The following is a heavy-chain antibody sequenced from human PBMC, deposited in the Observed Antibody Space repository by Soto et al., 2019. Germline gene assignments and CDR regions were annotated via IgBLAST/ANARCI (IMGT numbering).Heavy chain of an antibody. CDR2: IYPGDSDT. D-gene: IGHD1-26*01. J-gene: IGHJ3*02. Sequence: GESLKISCKASGYNFPNYWIGWVRQMPGKGLEWMGIIYPGDSDTRYSPSFQGQVTLSADKSINTAYLQWSSLKASDTAIYYCARHGITGSYYDAFDIWGQGTMVTVSS. V-gene: IGHV5-51*01. CDR3: ARHGITGSYYDAFDI. CDR1: GYNFPNYW.